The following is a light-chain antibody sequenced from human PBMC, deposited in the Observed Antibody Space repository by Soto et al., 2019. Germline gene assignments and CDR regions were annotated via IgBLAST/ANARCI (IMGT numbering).Light chain of an antibody. V-gene: IGKV3-11*01. CDR1: QSVSSY. Sequence: EIVLTQSPATLSFSPGERATLSCRASQSVSSYLAWYQQKPGQAPRLLIYDASNRATGIPARFSGSGSGTDFTLTISRLEPEDFAVYYCQQRSNWPPTFGQGTKLEIK. CDR2: DAS. CDR3: QQRSNWPPT. J-gene: IGKJ2*01.